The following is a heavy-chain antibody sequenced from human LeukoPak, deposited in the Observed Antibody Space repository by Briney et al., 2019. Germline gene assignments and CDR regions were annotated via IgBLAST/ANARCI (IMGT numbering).Heavy chain of an antibody. V-gene: IGHV3-21*01. Sequence: GRSLRLSCAASGFTFSSYSMNWVRQAPGKGLEWVSSISSSSSYIYYADSVKGRFTISRDNAKNSLYLQMNSLRAEDTAVYYCAAEGPYYDILTGYYMEDYWGQGTLVTVSS. J-gene: IGHJ4*02. CDR3: AAEGPYYDILTGYYMEDY. D-gene: IGHD3-9*01. CDR1: GFTFSSYS. CDR2: ISSSSSYI.